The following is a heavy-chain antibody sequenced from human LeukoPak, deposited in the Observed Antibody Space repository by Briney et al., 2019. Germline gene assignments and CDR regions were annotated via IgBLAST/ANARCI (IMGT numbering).Heavy chain of an antibody. D-gene: IGHD1-20*01. Sequence: GGSLRLSCAVSGFTFSDYGMHWVRQAPGKGLEWVADISYDGSNEYYADSVKGRFTISRDGSKNTLYLQMSSLRPEDTSVYHCARAGGLYNWNFGDAIDIWGQGTRVTVSS. CDR3: ARAGGLYNWNFGDAIDI. CDR2: ISYDGSNE. CDR1: GFTFSDYG. V-gene: IGHV3-30*19. J-gene: IGHJ3*02.